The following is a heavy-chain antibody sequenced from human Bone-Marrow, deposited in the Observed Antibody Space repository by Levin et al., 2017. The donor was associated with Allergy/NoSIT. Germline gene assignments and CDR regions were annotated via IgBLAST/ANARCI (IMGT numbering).Heavy chain of an antibody. V-gene: IGHV6-1*01. CDR3: ARAEAVRGVIYNWFDP. CDR2: TYYRSKWYN. D-gene: IGHD3-10*01. J-gene: IGHJ5*02. Sequence: SETLSLTCAISGDSVSSNSAAWNWIRQSPSRGLEWLGRTYYRSKWYNDYAVSVKSRITINPDTSKNQFSLQLNSVTPEDTAVYYCARAEAVRGVIYNWFDPWGQGTLVTVSS. CDR1: GDSVSSNSAA.